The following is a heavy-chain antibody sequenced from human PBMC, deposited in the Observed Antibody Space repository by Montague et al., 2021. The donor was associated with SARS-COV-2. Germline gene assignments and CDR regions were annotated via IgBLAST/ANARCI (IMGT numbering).Heavy chain of an antibody. CDR3: ARERAITMVRGVLRPTKWFDP. Sequence: SLRLSCAASGFTFSAYTIHWVRQAPGKGLEWVALIPHACSNKYYADSVKGRFTISRDNSKSTLYVQMNSLRAEDTAVYYCARERAITMVRGVLRPTKWFDPWGQGTLVTVSS. V-gene: IGHV3-30*04. CDR2: IPHACSNK. CDR1: GFTFSAYT. J-gene: IGHJ5*02. D-gene: IGHD3-10*01.